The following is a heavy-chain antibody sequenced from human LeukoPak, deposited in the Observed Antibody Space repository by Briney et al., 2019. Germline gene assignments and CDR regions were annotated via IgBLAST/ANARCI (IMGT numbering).Heavy chain of an antibody. CDR3: ARLDYGDYVWFDP. CDR1: GGSISSGSYY. Sequence: PSETLSLTCTVSGGSISSGSYYWSWLRQPAGTGLEWIGRIYTSGSTNYNPSLKSRVTISVDTSKNQFSLKLSSVSAADTAVYYCARLDYGDYVWFDPWGQGTLVTVSS. D-gene: IGHD4-17*01. J-gene: IGHJ5*02. V-gene: IGHV4-61*02. CDR2: IYTSGST.